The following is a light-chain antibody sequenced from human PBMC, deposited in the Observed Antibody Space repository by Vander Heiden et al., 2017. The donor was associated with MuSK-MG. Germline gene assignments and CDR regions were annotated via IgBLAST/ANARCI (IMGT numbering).Light chain of an antibody. CDR2: AAS. CDR3: QQTDCTPPIT. J-gene: IGKJ5*01. V-gene: IGKV1-39*01. Sequence: DIQMTQSPSSLSASVGDRVTITCRASQSISSYLNWYQQKPGKAPKLLIYAASSLQSGVPSRSSGSGSGTDFTLTISSLQPEDFAPYYCQQTDCTPPITFGQGTQLEIK. CDR1: QSISSY.